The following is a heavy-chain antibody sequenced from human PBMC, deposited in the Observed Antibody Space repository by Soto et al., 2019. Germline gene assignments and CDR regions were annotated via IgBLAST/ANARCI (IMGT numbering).Heavy chain of an antibody. D-gene: IGHD5-12*01. J-gene: IGHJ6*03. V-gene: IGHV4-34*01. CDR3: ARLVGGYDYSYYYYYYMDV. CDR1: GGSFSGYY. CDR2: INHSGST. Sequence: SETLSLTCAVYGGSFSGYYWSWIRQPPGKGLEWIGEINHSGSTNYNPSLKSRVTISVDTSKNQFSLKLSSVTAADTAVYYCARLVGGYDYSYYYYYYMDVWGKGTTVTVSS.